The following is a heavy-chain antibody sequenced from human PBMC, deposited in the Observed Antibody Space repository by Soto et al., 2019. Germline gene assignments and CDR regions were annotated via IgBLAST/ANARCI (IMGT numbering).Heavy chain of an antibody. CDR1: GFTVSSNY. CDR2: IYSGGST. V-gene: IGHV3-53*04. CDR3: ARAYGAMVTNYYYYMDV. D-gene: IGHD5-18*01. Sequence: EVQLVESGGGLVQPGGSLRLSCAASGFTVSSNYMSWVRQAPGKGLEWVSVIYSGGSTYYADSVKGRFTISRHNSKNTLYLQMNSLRPEDTAVYYCARAYGAMVTNYYYYMDVWGKGTTVTVSS. J-gene: IGHJ6*03.